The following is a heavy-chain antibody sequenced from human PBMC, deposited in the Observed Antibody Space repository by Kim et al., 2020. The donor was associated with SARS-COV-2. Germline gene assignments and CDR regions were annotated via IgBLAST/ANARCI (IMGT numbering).Heavy chain of an antibody. J-gene: IGHJ6*02. D-gene: IGHD3-10*01. V-gene: IGHV4-39*07. CDR3: ARVPRGDYGMDV. Sequence: SETLSLTCTVSGGSISSSSYYWGWIRQPPGKGLEWIGSIYYSGSTYYNPSLKSRVTISVDTSKNQFSLKLSSVTAADTAVYYCARVPRGDYGMDVWGQGT. CDR2: IYYSGST. CDR1: GGSISSSSYY.